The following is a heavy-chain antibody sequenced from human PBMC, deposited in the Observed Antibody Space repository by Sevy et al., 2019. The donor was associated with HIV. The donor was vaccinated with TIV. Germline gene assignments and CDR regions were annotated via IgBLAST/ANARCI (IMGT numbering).Heavy chain of an antibody. D-gene: IGHD3-9*01. CDR1: GFTFGDYA. CDR3: TRVAGYYDILTGYYPKGYYFDY. J-gene: IGHJ4*02. CDR2: RSSKAYGGTT. Sequence: GGSLRLSCTASGFTFGDYAMSWVRRAPGKGLEWVGCRSSKAYGGTTEYAASVKGRFTISRDDSKSIAYLQMNSLKTESTAVYYCTRVAGYYDILTGYYPKGYYFDYWGQGTLVTVSS. V-gene: IGHV3-49*04.